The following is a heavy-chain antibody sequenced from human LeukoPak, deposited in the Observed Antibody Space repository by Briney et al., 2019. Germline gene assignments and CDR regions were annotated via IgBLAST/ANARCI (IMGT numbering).Heavy chain of an antibody. V-gene: IGHV3-74*01. CDR1: GFTVSSNY. CDR2: INSDGSNT. J-gene: IGHJ4*02. CDR3: ASRDY. D-gene: IGHD5-24*01. Sequence: GGSLRLSCVASGFTVSSNYMSWVRQAPGKGLVWVSRINSDGSNTNYADSVKGRFTISRDNAKNTLYLQMNSLGADDTAVYYCASRDYWGQGTLVTVSS.